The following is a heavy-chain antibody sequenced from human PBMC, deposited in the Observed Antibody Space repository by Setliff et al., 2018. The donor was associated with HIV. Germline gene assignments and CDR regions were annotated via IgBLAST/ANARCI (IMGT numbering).Heavy chain of an antibody. CDR1: GGSISNHY. V-gene: IGHV4-59*11. J-gene: IGHJ4*02. CDR3: ARETRSGWYDLAY. CDR2: IYYTGST. Sequence: KTSETLSLTCSVSGGSISNHYWSWIRQPPGKGLEWIGNIYYTGSTNYNPSLRGRVTISVDASKKQFSLKLSSVTAADTAVYFCARETRSGWYDLAYWGQGPLVTVSS. D-gene: IGHD6-19*01.